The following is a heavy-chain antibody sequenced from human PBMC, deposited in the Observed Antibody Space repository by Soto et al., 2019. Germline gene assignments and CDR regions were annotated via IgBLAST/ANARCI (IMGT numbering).Heavy chain of an antibody. V-gene: IGHV4-30-4*01. CDR2: IYYSGST. Sequence: SETLSLTCTVSGGSISSGDYYWSWIRQPPGKGLEWIGYIYYSGSTYYNPSLKSRVTISVDTSKNQFSLKLSSVTAADTAVYYCARGIGDYYFDYWGQGTLVTVSS. CDR3: ARGIGDYYFDY. CDR1: GGSISSGDYY. J-gene: IGHJ4*02. D-gene: IGHD2-21*02.